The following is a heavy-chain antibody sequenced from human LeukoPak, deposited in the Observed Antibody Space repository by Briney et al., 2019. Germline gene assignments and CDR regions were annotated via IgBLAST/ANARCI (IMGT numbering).Heavy chain of an antibody. Sequence: PGGSLRLSCAASGFTFSNFWMSWVRQVPGEGLEWVANIKQDGSEIHYVDSVKGRFTISRDNAQNSLYLHMHSLRAEDTAVCYCTRDRQGSGIYSTDYWGRGTLVTVSS. V-gene: IGHV3-7*01. CDR3: TRDRQGSGIYSTDY. D-gene: IGHD3-10*01. CDR1: GFTFSNFW. CDR2: IKQDGSEI. J-gene: IGHJ4*02.